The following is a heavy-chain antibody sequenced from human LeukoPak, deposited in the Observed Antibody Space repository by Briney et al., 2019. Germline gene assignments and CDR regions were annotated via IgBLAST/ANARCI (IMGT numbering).Heavy chain of an antibody. CDR1: GFTFNNAW. CDR3: TTEEEGYCRY. J-gene: IGHJ4*02. V-gene: IGHV3-15*01. Sequence: PGGSLRLSCAASGFTFNNAWMSWVRPAPGKGLEWVGRIKSKTDGGTTEYAVPVKGRFTISRDDSRITLYLQMNSLKTEDTAVYYCTTEEEGYCRYWGQGSLVTVSS. CDR2: IKSKTDGGTT. D-gene: IGHD2-15*01.